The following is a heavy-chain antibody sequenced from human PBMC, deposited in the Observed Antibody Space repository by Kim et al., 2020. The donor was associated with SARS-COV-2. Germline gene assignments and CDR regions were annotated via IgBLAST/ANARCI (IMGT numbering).Heavy chain of an antibody. J-gene: IGHJ4*02. V-gene: IGHV3-48*04. CDR1: GFSLSSYS. D-gene: IGHD3-16*01. CDR3: ARDLSGHWGLKSDY. CDR2: IRDGEGTT. Sequence: GGSLRLSCEASGFSLSSYSMNWVRQAPGKGLEWVSLIRDGEGTTYTYYADSVKGRFTISRDNAGNTLYLQMSSLRAEDTAVYYCARDLSGHWGLKSDYWGQGSLVTVSS.